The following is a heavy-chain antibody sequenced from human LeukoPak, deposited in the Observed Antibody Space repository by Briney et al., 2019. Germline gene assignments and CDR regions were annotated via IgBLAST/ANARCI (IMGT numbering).Heavy chain of an antibody. D-gene: IGHD3-9*01. J-gene: IGHJ4*02. Sequence: ASVKVSCNASGGTLSSYAISWVRQAPGQGLEWMGWMNPNSGNTGYAQKFQGRVTMTRDTSISTTYMELSRLRSDDTAVYYCARPLRYFDLYYFDYWGQGTLVTVSS. CDR2: MNPNSGNT. V-gene: IGHV1-8*02. CDR1: GGTLSSYA. CDR3: ARPLRYFDLYYFDY.